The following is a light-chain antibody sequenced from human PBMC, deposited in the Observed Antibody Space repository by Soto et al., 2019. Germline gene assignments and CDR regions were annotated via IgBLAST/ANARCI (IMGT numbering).Light chain of an antibody. Sequence: EIVMTQSPATLSVSAGDRVTLSCRASQSVGSILAWFQQRPGQAPRLLIYDASTRATGIPARFSGSGSGTEFTLTITSRQAEDVAVYDCQQYINWPRTFGQGTKWEIK. CDR3: QQYINWPRT. CDR2: DAS. V-gene: IGKV3-15*01. CDR1: QSVGSI. J-gene: IGKJ1*01.